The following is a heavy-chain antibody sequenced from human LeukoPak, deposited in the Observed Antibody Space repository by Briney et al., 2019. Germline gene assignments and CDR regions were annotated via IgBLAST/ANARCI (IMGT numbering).Heavy chain of an antibody. CDR2: INTDGSST. J-gene: IGHJ6*03. CDR3: ARARYYASYYYYMDV. D-gene: IGHD3-3*01. V-gene: IGHV3-74*01. Sequence: INTDGSSTSYADSVKGRFTISRDNAKNTLYLQMNTLRAEDTAVYYCARARYYASYYYYMDVWGKGTTVTVSS.